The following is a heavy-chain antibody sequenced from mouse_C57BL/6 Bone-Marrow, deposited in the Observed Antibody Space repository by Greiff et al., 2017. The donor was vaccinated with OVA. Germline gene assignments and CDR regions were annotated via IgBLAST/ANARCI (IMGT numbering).Heavy chain of an antibody. CDR1: GYSITSGYY. Sequence: EVQVVESGPGLVKPSQSLSLTCSVTGYSITSGYYWNWIRQFPGNKLEWMGYISYDGSNNYNPSLKNRISITRDTSKNQFFLKLNSVTTEDTATYYCARDSNYGCDYWGQGTTLTVSS. CDR3: ARDSNYGCDY. CDR2: ISYDGSN. V-gene: IGHV3-6*01. J-gene: IGHJ2*01. D-gene: IGHD2-5*01.